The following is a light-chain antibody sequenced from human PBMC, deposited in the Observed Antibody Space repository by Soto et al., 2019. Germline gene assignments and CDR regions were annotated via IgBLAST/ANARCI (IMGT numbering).Light chain of an antibody. V-gene: IGLV2-8*01. J-gene: IGLJ3*02. Sequence: QSVLTQPPSASGSPGQSVTISCTGTSSDVGGYDYVSWYQHHPGKAPKLMIYEVTKRPSGVPDRFSGSKSGNTASLTVSGLQAEDEGDYYCSSHGGINNVLFGGGTKLTVL. CDR2: EVT. CDR3: SSHGGINNVL. CDR1: SSDVGGYDY.